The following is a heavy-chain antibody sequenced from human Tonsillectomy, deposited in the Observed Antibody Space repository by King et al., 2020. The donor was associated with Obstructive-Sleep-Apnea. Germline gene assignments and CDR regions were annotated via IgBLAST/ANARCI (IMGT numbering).Heavy chain of an antibody. D-gene: IGHD3-10*01. CDR1: GFTFDDYA. V-gene: IGHV3-9*01. CDR3: VKGDYGSGQSGGDV. CDR2: ISWNSGTI. J-gene: IGHJ6*02. Sequence: VQLVESGGGLVQPGRSLRLSCAVSGFTFDDYAMHWVRQAPGKGLEWVSGISWNSGTIGYVDSVKGRFTISRDNAKNSLYLQMNSLRAEETALDYCVKGDYGSGQSGGDVWGQRTTVTVSS.